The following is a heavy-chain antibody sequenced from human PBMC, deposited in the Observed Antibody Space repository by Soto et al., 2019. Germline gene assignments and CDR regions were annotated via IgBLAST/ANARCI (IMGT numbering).Heavy chain of an antibody. Sequence: PGESLKISCKGSGYSFTSYCIGWVRQMPGKGLEWMGIIYPGDSDTRYSPSFQGQVTISADKSISTAYLQWSSLKASDTAMYYCARTSAAGKYYSGMDVWGQGTTVTVSS. CDR1: GYSFTSYC. V-gene: IGHV5-51*01. J-gene: IGHJ6*02. CDR2: IYPGDSDT. D-gene: IGHD6-13*01. CDR3: ARTSAAGKYYSGMDV.